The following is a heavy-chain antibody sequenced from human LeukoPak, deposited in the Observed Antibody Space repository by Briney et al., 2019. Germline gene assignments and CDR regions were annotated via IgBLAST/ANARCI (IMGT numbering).Heavy chain of an antibody. J-gene: IGHJ4*02. Sequence: PSQTLSLTCTVSGGSISSGDYYWSWIRQPPGKGLEWIGYIYYSGSTYYNPSLKSRVTISVDTSKNQFSLKLSPVTAADTAVYYCARGGEVVVALDYWGQGTWSPSPQ. CDR2: IYYSGST. CDR1: GGSISSGDYY. V-gene: IGHV4-30-4*01. CDR3: ARGGEVVVALDY. D-gene: IGHD3-22*01.